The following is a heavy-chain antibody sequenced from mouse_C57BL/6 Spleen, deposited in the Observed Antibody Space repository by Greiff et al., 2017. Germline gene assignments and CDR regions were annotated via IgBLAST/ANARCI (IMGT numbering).Heavy chain of an antibody. CDR3: TRAEGFITTVVADYYAMDY. Sequence: QVQLQQSGAELVRPGASVTLSCKASGYTFTDYEMHWVKQTPVHGLEWIGAIDPATGGTAYNQKFKGKAILTADQSSSTAYMELRSLTSEDSAVYYCTRAEGFITTVVADYYAMDYWGQGTSVTGSS. J-gene: IGHJ4*01. D-gene: IGHD1-1*01. CDR2: IDPATGGT. V-gene: IGHV1-15*01. CDR1: GYTFTDYE.